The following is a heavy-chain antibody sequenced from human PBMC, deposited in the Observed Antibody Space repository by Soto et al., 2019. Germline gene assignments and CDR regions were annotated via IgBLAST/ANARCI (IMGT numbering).Heavy chain of an antibody. Sequence: EVQLVESGGGLVQPGGSLRLSCAASGFTFSNYWVHWVRQAPGKGLVWVSRINTDGSSTSYADSVKGRFTSSRDNAKSTLYLQRNSLRAEDTAVYYCARDGGWMDYWGQGTLVTVSS. CDR2: INTDGSST. D-gene: IGHD6-19*01. CDR1: GFTFSNYW. J-gene: IGHJ4*02. CDR3: ARDGGWMDY. V-gene: IGHV3-74*01.